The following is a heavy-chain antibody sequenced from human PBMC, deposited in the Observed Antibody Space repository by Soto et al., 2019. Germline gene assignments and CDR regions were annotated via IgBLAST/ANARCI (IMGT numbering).Heavy chain of an antibody. CDR2: ISSSGSYI. V-gene: IGHV3-11*06. J-gene: IGHJ2*01. CDR3: ARLSVGVNWDVDL. CDR1: GLTFSDYY. Sequence: QMQLVESGGDLVKPGGSLRLSCEASGLTFSDYYMSWIRQVPGQGLEWLSFISSSGSYIKYSDSMRGRLTVSRDNGKNSIYLKMHSLRVEDTAVYDCARLSVGVNWDVDLWGGGTMGPVS. D-gene: IGHD2-21*01.